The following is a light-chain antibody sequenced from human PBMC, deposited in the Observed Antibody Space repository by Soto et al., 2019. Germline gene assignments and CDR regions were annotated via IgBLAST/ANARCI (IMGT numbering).Light chain of an antibody. CDR1: QSVSSSY. J-gene: IGKJ1*01. V-gene: IGKV3-20*01. Sequence: EIVLTQSPGTLSLSPGERATLSCRASQSVSSSYLAWYQQKPGQAPRLLIYGASSMATGIPDRFSGSGSGTDFTLTISRLEPEDFAVYYCQQHGSSPWTFGQGTKVEIK. CDR3: QQHGSSPWT. CDR2: GAS.